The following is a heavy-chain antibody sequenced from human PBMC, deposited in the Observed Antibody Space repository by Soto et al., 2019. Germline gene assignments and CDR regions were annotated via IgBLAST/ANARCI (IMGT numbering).Heavy chain of an antibody. CDR3: ARGYDYDSGGYLFDY. V-gene: IGHV4-4*07. CDR1: GGSISNYY. J-gene: IGHJ4*02. D-gene: IGHD3-22*01. CDR2: IYTSGNT. Sequence: SETLSLTCTVSGGSISNYYWSWIRQPAGKGLEWIGRIYTSGNTNYNPSLKGRVTISVDMSKNQFSLKLTSVAAADTAVYYCARGYDYDSGGYLFDYWGQGTLVTVSS.